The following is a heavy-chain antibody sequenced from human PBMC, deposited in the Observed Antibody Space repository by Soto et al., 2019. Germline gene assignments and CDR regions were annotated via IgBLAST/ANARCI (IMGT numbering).Heavy chain of an antibody. CDR3: ARGGNRYSNVASGVGGFDF. D-gene: IGHD5-12*01. CDR2: VYHTGAT. Sequence: SETLSLTCTVSGASISSSYWSWIRQSPERGLEWIAYVYHTGATNYNPSLKSRVTISLDTSKGQFSLSLTSLTTADTAVYFCARGGNRYSNVASGVGGFDFWGQGSLVTVSS. J-gene: IGHJ4*02. V-gene: IGHV4-59*01. CDR1: GASISSSY.